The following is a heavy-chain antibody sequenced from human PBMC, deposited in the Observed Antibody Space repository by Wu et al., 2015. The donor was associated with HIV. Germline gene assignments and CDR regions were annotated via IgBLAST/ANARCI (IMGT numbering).Heavy chain of an antibody. Sequence: QVQLVQSGAEVKKPGSSVKVSCKASGGTFSSYAISWVRQAPGQGLEWMGGIIPIFGTANYAQKFQGRVTITTDESTSTAYMELSSLRSEDTAVYYCARDLRETYYYGSGINYKDYYGMDVWGQGTTVTVSS. V-gene: IGHV1-69*05. D-gene: IGHD3-10*01. CDR3: ARDLRETYYYGSGINYKDYYGMDV. CDR2: IIPIFGTA. CDR1: GGTFSSYA. J-gene: IGHJ6*02.